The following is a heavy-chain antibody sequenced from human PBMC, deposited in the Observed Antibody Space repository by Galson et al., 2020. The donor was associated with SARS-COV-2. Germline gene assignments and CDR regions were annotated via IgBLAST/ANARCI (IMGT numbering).Heavy chain of an antibody. CDR1: AFTFSSYA. J-gene: IGHJ4*02. D-gene: IGHD3-22*01. Sequence: GRSLRLSCAASAFTFSSYAMHWVRQAPGKGLEWVAAIPYDGSNKYYADSVKGRFTISRDNSKNTLYLQMNSLRAEDTAVYYCARDRYYDSSAGIDYWGQGTLVTVSS. CDR3: ARDRYYDSSAGIDY. V-gene: IGHV3-30*04. CDR2: IPYDGSNK.